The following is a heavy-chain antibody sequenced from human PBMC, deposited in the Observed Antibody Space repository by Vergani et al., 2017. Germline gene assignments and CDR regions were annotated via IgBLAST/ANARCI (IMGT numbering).Heavy chain of an antibody. Sequence: QLQLQESGPGLVKPSETLSLTCTVSGGSISSSSYYWGWIRQPPGKGLEWIGSIYYSGSTNYNPSLKSRVTISVDTCKNQFSLKLSSVTAADTAVYYCARGGYSGYDFEWIQLWNDAFDIWGQGTMVTVSS. CDR3: ARGGYSGYDFEWIQLWNDAFDI. J-gene: IGHJ3*02. D-gene: IGHD5-12*01. CDR1: GGSISSSSYY. V-gene: IGHV4-39*07. CDR2: IYYSGST.